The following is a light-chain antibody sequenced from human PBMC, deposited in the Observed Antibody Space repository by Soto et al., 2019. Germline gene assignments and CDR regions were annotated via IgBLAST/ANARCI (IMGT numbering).Light chain of an antibody. CDR1: SSDVGSYNL. CDR3: CSYAGGNYV. V-gene: IGLV2-23*01. Sequence: QSALTQPASVSGSPGQSITISCNGTSSDVGSYNLVSWYQQHPGKAPKLMIYEGSKRPSGVSNRFSGSKSGNTASLTISGLQAEDEADYYCCSYAGGNYVFGTGTKVTVL. CDR2: EGS. J-gene: IGLJ1*01.